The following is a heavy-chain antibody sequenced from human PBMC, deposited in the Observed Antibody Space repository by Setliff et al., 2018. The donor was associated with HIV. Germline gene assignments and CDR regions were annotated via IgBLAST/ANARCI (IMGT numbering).Heavy chain of an antibody. CDR2: ISGYSGNT. Sequence: ASVKVSCKASGYTFTSYGISWLRQAPGQGLEWMGWISGYSGNTNYAQKLQGRVTMTTDTSTNTASMELRRLRSNDTAVYYCVTSEPYNSSPFHWGQGTLVTVSS. CDR1: GYTFTSYG. J-gene: IGHJ4*02. D-gene: IGHD6-13*01. V-gene: IGHV1-18*01. CDR3: VTSEPYNSSPFH.